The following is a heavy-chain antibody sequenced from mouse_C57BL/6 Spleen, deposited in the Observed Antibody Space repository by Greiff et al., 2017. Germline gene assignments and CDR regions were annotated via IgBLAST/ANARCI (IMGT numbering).Heavy chain of an antibody. V-gene: IGHV1-26*01. Sequence: EVQLQQSGPELVKPGASVKISCKASGYTFTDYYMNWVKQSHGKSLEWIGDINPNNGGTSYNQKFKGKATLTVDKSSSTAYMELRSLTSEDSAVYYCARPYDGYSRRTNYYAMDYWGQGTSVTVSS. CDR2: INPNNGGT. CDR1: GYTFTDYY. CDR3: ARPYDGYSRRTNYYAMDY. D-gene: IGHD2-3*01. J-gene: IGHJ4*01.